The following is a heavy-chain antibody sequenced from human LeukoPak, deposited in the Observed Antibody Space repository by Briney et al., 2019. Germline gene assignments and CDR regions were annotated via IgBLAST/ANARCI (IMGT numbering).Heavy chain of an antibody. CDR1: GFTFSSYS. J-gene: IGHJ3*02. Sequence: GGSLRLSCAASGFTFSSYSMNWVRQAPGKGLEWVSYISSASNTIYYADSVKGRFTISRDNAKNSLYLQMNSLRAEDTAMYYCARGGVPAAVVHPSGLGAFDIWGQGTMVTVSS. D-gene: IGHD2-2*01. CDR2: ISSASNTI. V-gene: IGHV3-48*01. CDR3: ARGGVPAAVVHPSGLGAFDI.